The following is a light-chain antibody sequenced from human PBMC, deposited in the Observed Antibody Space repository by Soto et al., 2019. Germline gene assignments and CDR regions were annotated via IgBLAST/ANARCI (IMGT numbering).Light chain of an antibody. V-gene: IGKV1-17*01. J-gene: IGKJ2*02. CDR2: GTS. Sequence: EIQMTQSPSSLSASVGDRITITCRASQGIRNDLGWYQQKPGTAPKRLIFGTSTLQSGVPSRFSGSGSGTEFTLTISSVQPEDFASYYCLQHNNFPRTFGQGTKLEIK. CDR1: QGIRND. CDR3: LQHNNFPRT.